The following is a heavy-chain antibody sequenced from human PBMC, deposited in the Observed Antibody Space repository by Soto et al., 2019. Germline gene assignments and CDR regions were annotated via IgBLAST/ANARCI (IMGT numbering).Heavy chain of an antibody. CDR2: ISYDGSNK. D-gene: IGHD2-15*01. Sequence: GGSLRLSCAASGFTFSSYAMHWVRQAPGKGLEWVAVISYDGSNKYYADSVKGRFTISRDNSKNTLYLQINSLRAEDTAVYYCARDHLGLVVVVGPSGFDPWGQGTLVTVSS. J-gene: IGHJ5*02. V-gene: IGHV3-30-3*01. CDR1: GFTFSSYA. CDR3: ARDHLGLVVVVGPSGFDP.